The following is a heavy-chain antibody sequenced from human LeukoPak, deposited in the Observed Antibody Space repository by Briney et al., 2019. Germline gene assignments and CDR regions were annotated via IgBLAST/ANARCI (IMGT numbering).Heavy chain of an antibody. CDR1: GFTFNPYE. Sequence: GGSLRLSCAASGFTFNPYEMNWVRQAPGKGLEWVSCISSRSGSTIYYAESEKGRFTISRDNAKDSLYLQMNSLRAEDTAVYYCARTPDYYCMDVWGQGTTVTVSS. V-gene: IGHV3-48*03. CDR3: ARTPDYYCMDV. CDR2: ISSRSGSTI. J-gene: IGHJ6*02.